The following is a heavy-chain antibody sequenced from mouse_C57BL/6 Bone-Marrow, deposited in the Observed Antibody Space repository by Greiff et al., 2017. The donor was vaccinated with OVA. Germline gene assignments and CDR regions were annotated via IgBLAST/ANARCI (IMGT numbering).Heavy chain of an antibody. J-gene: IGHJ2*01. CDR3: ARQGYYYGTPYYFDY. CDR2: ISSGSSTI. D-gene: IGHD1-1*01. Sequence: EVQLVESGGGLVKPGGSLKLSCAASGFTFSDYGMHWVRQAPEQGLEWVAYISSGSSTIYYADTVKGRFTISRDNAKNTLFLQMTSLRSEDTAMYYCARQGYYYGTPYYFDYWGQGTTLTVSS. V-gene: IGHV5-17*01. CDR1: GFTFSDYG.